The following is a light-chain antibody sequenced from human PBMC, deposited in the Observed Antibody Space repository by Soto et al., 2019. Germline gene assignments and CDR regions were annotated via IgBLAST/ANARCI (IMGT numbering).Light chain of an antibody. CDR3: QQYGSSLT. Sequence: EVVMTQSPATLSVSPGERVTFSCRASQSVTTNLAWYQHKPGQSPRLLISDASTGASGIPPRFSGSGSGTEFTLTIDRLQSVDFAVYYCQQYGSSLTFGGGTKVEIK. CDR1: QSVTTN. V-gene: IGKV3-15*01. J-gene: IGKJ4*01. CDR2: DAS.